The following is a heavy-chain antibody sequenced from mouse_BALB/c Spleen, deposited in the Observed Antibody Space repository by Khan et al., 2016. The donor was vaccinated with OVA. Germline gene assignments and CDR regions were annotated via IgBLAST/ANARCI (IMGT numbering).Heavy chain of an antibody. CDR1: GFSLTNYG. Sequence: QVQLKHSGPGLAAPSQSLSITCTISGFSLTNYGVHWVRQPPGKGLEWLVVIWSDGSTNYNSVLKSRLTVTKDNSQSQVFLKMNSLQTDDTAIYFCARQPYYHYNIMDYWGQGTSVTVSS. J-gene: IGHJ4*01. D-gene: IGHD2-10*01. CDR3: ARQPYYHYNIMDY. V-gene: IGHV2-6-1*01. CDR2: IWSDGST.